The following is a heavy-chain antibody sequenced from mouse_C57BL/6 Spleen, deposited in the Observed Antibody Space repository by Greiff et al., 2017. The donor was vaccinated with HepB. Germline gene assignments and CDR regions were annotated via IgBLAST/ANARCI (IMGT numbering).Heavy chain of an antibody. CDR2: IRLKSDNYAT. D-gene: IGHD4-1*01. CDR3: TELGRPIYYFDY. Sequence: EVHLVESGGGLVQPGGSMKLSCVASGFTFSNYWMNWVRQSPEKGLEWVAQIRLKSDNYATHYAESVKGRFTISRDDSKSSVYLQMNNLRAEDTGIYYCTELGRPIYYFDYWGQGTTLTVSS. CDR1: GFTFSNYW. J-gene: IGHJ2*01. V-gene: IGHV6-3*01.